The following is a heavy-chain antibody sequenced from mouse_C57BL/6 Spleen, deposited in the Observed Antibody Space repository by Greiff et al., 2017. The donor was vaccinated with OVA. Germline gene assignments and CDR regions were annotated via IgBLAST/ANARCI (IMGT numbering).Heavy chain of an antibody. CDR3: ARSLSPY. J-gene: IGHJ3*01. V-gene: IGHV1-54*01. Sequence: VKLMESGAELVRPGTSVKVSCKASGYAFTNYLIEWVKQRPGQGLEWIGVINPGSGGTNYNEKFKGKATLTADKSSSTAYMQLSSLTSEDSAVYFCARSLSPYWGQGTLVTVSA. CDR1: GYAFTNYL. CDR2: INPGSGGT. D-gene: IGHD1-1*02.